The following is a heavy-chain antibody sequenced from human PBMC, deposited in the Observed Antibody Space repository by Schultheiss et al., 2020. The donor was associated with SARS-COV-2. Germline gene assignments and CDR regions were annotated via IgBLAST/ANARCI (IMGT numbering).Heavy chain of an antibody. Sequence: GGSLRLSCAASGFTFSSYGMQWVRQAPGKGLEWVAVIWYDGSNKYYADSVKGRFTISRDNSKNTLYLQMNSLRAEDTAVYYCAKTVLRFLEPFDYWGQGTLVTVSS. CDR3: AKTVLRFLEPFDY. CDR2: IWYDGSNK. J-gene: IGHJ4*02. D-gene: IGHD3-3*01. CDR1: GFTFSSYG. V-gene: IGHV3-33*06.